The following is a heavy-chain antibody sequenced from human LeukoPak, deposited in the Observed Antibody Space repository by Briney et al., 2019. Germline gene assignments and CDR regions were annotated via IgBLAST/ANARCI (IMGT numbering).Heavy chain of an antibody. D-gene: IGHD6-13*01. J-gene: IGHJ3*02. V-gene: IGHV1-18*04. CDR2: ISAYNGNT. Sequence: ASVKVSCKASGYTLTDYYMHWVRQAPGQGLEWMGWISAYNGNTNYAQKLQGRVTMTTDTSTSTAYMELRSLRSDDTAVYYCARASTAAGISDAFDIWGQGTMVTVSS. CDR3: ARASTAAGISDAFDI. CDR1: GYTLTDYY.